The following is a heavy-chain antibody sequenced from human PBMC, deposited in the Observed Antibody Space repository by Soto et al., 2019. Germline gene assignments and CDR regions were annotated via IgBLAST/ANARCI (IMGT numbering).Heavy chain of an antibody. CDR2: ISGSGGST. D-gene: IGHD4-17*01. CDR1: GFTFSSYA. CDR3: AKGGRDYGDDDWKYYYYMDV. V-gene: IGHV3-23*01. Sequence: GGSLRLSCAASGFTFSSYAMSWVRQAPGKGLEWVSAISGSGGSTYYADTVKGRFTISRDNSKNTLYLQMNSLRAEDTAVYYFAKGGRDYGDDDWKYYYYMDVWGKGTTVTVSS. J-gene: IGHJ6*03.